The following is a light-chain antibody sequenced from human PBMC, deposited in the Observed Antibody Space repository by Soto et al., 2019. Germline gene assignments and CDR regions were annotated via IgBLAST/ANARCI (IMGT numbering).Light chain of an antibody. CDR2: GAS. Sequence: EIVLTQSPATLSVSQGEKATLSCRASESVSNNLAWYQQKPGQAPRLLIFGASARATGIPARFSGSGSGTDFTLTISSLQSEDFAVYYCQQYNKWPLTFGGGTNVEIK. V-gene: IGKV3-15*01. J-gene: IGKJ4*01. CDR3: QQYNKWPLT. CDR1: ESVSNN.